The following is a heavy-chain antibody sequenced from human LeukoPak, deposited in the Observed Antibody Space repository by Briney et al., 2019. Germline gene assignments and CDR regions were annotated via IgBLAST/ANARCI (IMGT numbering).Heavy chain of an antibody. CDR3: AREDQLLLDY. CDR1: GFTFSSYA. D-gene: IGHD2-2*01. V-gene: IGHV3-30*04. J-gene: IGHJ4*02. CDR2: ISYVGSNK. Sequence: GGSLRLSCAASGFTFSSYAMHWVRKAPGKGLEWVAVISYVGSNKYYADSVKGRFTISRDNSKNTLYLQMNSLRAEDTAVYYCAREDQLLLDYWGQGTLVTVSS.